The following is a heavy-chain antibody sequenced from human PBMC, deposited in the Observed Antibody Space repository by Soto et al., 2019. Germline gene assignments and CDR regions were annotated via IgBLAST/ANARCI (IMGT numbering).Heavy chain of an antibody. CDR2: IKSKTNGGTT. CDR3: ITLIPKGKWELGS. J-gene: IGHJ4*02. V-gene: IGHV3-15*05. D-gene: IGHD1-26*01. CDR1: RFTFSDDC. Sequence: XGSLGLSTAASRFTFSDDCVSWVRQARGKGLEWVGRIKSKTNGGTTDYAGPVKGRFTISRDDSKRKLYVQMNSLKTEDTAIYYCITLIPKGKWELGSWGQGTLVTVSS.